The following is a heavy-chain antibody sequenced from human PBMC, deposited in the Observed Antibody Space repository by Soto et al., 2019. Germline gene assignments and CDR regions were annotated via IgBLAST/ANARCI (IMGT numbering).Heavy chain of an antibody. Sequence: GGSLRLSCTVSGVTFSNYAINLVRQSPGKGLEWVSSLSGSGGTTYYADSVKGRFIIYRDNAKNTLYLLMNSLRAEDTAVYYCAKQRADYGSGADSFYLDSWVQGVLVTASS. V-gene: IGHV3-23*01. CDR3: AKQRADYGSGADSFYLDS. CDR2: LSGSGGTT. CDR1: GVTFSNYA. D-gene: IGHD3-10*01. J-gene: IGHJ4*02.